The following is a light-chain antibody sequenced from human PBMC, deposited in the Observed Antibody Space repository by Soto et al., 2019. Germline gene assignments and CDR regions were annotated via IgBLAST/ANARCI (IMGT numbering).Light chain of an antibody. CDR1: QSLLHITGETF. CDR3: QQYTSYYS. V-gene: IGKV2-29*03. J-gene: IGKJ2*03. CDR2: EVS. Sequence: DVVMTQTPLSLSVAPGQPASISCKSSQSLLHITGETFLFWYLQKPGQSPQLLIYEVSTRVSGVPDRFSGSGSGTDFTLTISSLQPDDFGTYYCQQYTSYYSFGQGTKLEIK.